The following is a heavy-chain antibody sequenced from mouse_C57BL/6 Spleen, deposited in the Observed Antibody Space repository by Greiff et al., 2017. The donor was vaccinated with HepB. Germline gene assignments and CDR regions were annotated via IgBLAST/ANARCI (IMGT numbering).Heavy chain of an antibody. CDR2: ILPGSGST. CDR1: GYTFTSYW. V-gene: IGHV1-55*01. CDR3: ARSYYGYDRLAY. Sequence: QVQLQQPGAELVKPGASVKMSCKASGYTFTSYWVTWVKQRPGHGLEWIGEILPGSGSTNYNEKFKGKATFTADTSSNTAYMQLSSLTTEDSAIYYCARSYYGYDRLAYWGQGTLVTVSA. J-gene: IGHJ3*01. D-gene: IGHD2-9*01.